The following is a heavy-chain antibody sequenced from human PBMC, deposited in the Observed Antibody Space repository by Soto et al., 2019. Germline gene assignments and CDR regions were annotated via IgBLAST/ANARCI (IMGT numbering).Heavy chain of an antibody. V-gene: IGHV3-21*01. CDR1: GFTFSSCA. J-gene: IGHJ4*02. CDR2: ISSSTGYI. Sequence: GGSLRLSCAASGFTFSSCAMGWVRQAPGKGLEWVSSISSSTGYIYYADSVKGRFTISRDNAKNSLYLQMNSLRAEDTAVYYCAKIGGYSYNFDYWGQGTLVTVSS. CDR3: AKIGGYSYNFDY. D-gene: IGHD5-18*01.